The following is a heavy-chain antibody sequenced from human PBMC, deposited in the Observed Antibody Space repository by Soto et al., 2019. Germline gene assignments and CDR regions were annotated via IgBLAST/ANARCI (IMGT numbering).Heavy chain of an antibody. Sequence: QVQLVQSGAELRKPGSSVKVSCKASGGTFSDSTINWVRQAPGQRLEWMGGNIPIFDTANYAEKFQGRVTITADESTSTSFMEVSSLRSEDTAVYYCARNGTLTGYSYGMDVWGQGTMVTVSS. CDR2: NIPIFDTA. CDR3: ARNGTLTGYSYGMDV. CDR1: GGTFSDST. J-gene: IGHJ6*02. D-gene: IGHD1-1*01. V-gene: IGHV1-69*01.